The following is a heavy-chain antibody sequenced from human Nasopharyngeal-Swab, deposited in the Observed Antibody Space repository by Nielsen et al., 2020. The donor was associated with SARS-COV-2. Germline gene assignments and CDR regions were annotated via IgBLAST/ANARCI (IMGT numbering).Heavy chain of an antibody. D-gene: IGHD6-19*01. Sequence: SGTLSLTCTVSGGSISSGSYYWSWIRQPAGKGLEWIGRIYTSGSTNYNPSLKSRVTISVDTSKNQFSLKLSSVTAADTAVYYCARVTGYSSGWRGFDYWGQGTLVTVSS. V-gene: IGHV4-61*02. J-gene: IGHJ4*02. CDR3: ARVTGYSSGWRGFDY. CDR1: GGSISSGSYY. CDR2: IYTSGST.